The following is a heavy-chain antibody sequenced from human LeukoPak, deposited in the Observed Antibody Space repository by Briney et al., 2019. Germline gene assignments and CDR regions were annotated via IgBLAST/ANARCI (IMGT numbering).Heavy chain of an antibody. Sequence: GGSLRLSCAASGFTFSSYSMNWVRQAPGKGLEWVSSISSSSSYIYYADSVKGRFTISRDNAKKSMYLEMNSLRAEDTAVYYCARPSNEGQWLVGQGVDYWGQGTLVTVSS. CDR1: GFTFSSYS. J-gene: IGHJ4*02. V-gene: IGHV3-21*01. CDR2: ISSSSSYI. CDR3: ARPSNEGQWLVGQGVDY. D-gene: IGHD6-19*01.